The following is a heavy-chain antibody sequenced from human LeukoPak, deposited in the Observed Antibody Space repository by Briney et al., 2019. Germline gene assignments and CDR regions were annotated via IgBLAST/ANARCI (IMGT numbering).Heavy chain of an antibody. Sequence: GSVKVSCKASGYTFTGYYMHWVRQAPGQGLEWMGWINPNSGGTNYAQKFQGRVTMTRDTSISTAYMELSRLRSDDTAVYYCARDPAQYDCSSTSCDNDYWGQGTLVTVSS. V-gene: IGHV1-2*02. D-gene: IGHD2-2*01. J-gene: IGHJ4*02. CDR1: GYTFTGYY. CDR3: ARDPAQYDCSSTSCDNDY. CDR2: INPNSGGT.